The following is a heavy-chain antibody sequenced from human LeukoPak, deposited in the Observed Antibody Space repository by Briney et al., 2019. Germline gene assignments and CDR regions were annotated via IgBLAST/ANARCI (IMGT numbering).Heavy chain of an antibody. D-gene: IGHD4-17*01. J-gene: IGHJ4*02. V-gene: IGHV3-21*01. CDR3: AKLVRMTTVTTFDY. CDR2: ISSSSSYI. Sequence: GGSLRLSCAASGFTFSSYSMNWVRQAPGKGLEWVSSISSSSSYIYYAESMKGRFTISRDNAKNSLYLQMDSLRAEDTAVYYCAKLVRMTTVTTFDYWGQGTLVTVSS. CDR1: GFTFSSYS.